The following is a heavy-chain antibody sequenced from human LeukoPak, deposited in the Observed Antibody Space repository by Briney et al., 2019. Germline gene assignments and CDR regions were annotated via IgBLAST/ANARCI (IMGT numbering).Heavy chain of an antibody. D-gene: IGHD3-10*01. CDR3: ARDPSGQVRGVPFDY. CDR1: GDSISNGDYY. V-gene: IGHV4-30-2*01. J-gene: IGHJ4*02. Sequence: SETLSLTCTISGDSISNGDYYWGWIRQPPGKGLEWIANIYHGGTTYDNPSLKSRLTISIDKSKNHFSLELRSVTAADTAVYYCARDPSGQVRGVPFDYWGQGTLVTVSS. CDR2: IYHGGTT.